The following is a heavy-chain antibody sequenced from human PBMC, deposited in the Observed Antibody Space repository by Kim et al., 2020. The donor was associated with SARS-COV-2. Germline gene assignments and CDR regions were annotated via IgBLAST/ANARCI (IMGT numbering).Heavy chain of an antibody. Sequence: NTLLGDSVKGRFTISRDNAKNTLYLQRNSLRAEDTAVYYCARTSNRGFDNWGQGTLVTVSS. CDR3: ARTSNRGFDN. D-gene: IGHD3-16*01. CDR2: NT. V-gene: IGHV3-74*01. J-gene: IGHJ4*02.